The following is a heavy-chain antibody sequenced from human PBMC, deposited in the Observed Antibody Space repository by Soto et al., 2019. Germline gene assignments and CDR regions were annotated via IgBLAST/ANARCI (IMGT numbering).Heavy chain of an antibody. V-gene: IGHV1-58*01. D-gene: IGHD6-6*01. CDR3: AAFYWSSVSSSSNYFDY. CDR2: IVVGSGNT. Sequence: SVKVSCKASGFTFTSSAVQWVRQARGQRLEWIGWIVVGSGNTNYAQKFQERVTITRDMSTSTAYMELSSLRSEDTAVYYCAAFYWSSVSSSSNYFDYWGQGTLVTVSS. CDR1: GFTFTSSA. J-gene: IGHJ4*02.